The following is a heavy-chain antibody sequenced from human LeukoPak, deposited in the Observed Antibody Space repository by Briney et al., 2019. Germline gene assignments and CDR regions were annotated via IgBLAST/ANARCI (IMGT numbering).Heavy chain of an antibody. Sequence: ASVKVSCKASGYTFTSYGISWVRQAPGQGLEWMGWISAYNGNTNYAQKLQGRVTMTTDTSTSTAYMELRSLRSDDTAVYYCASGQYYYDSSGYYYWGQGTLVTVSS. J-gene: IGHJ4*02. CDR2: ISAYNGNT. V-gene: IGHV1-18*01. CDR1: GYTFTSYG. D-gene: IGHD3-22*01. CDR3: ASGQYYYDSSGYYY.